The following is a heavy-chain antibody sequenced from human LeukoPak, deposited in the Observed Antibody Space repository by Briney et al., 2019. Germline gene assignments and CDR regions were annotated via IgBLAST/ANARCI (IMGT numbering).Heavy chain of an antibody. Sequence: PGGSLRLSCTASGFTFGDYAMSWVRQAPGKGLECVGFIRSKAYGGTTEYAASVKGRFTISRDDSKSIAYLQMNSLKTEDTAVYFCSSSTIIGFDYWGQGALVTVSS. CDR3: SSSTIIGFDY. D-gene: IGHD3-22*01. CDR2: IRSKAYGGTT. J-gene: IGHJ4*02. V-gene: IGHV3-49*04. CDR1: GFTFGDYA.